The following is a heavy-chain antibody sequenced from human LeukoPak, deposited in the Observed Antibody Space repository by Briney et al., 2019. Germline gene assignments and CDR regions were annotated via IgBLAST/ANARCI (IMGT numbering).Heavy chain of an antibody. Sequence: HGESLKISCKGSGYSFTSYWISWVRQMPGKGLEWMGRIDPSDSYTNYSPSFQGHVTISADKSISTAYLQWSSLKASDTAMYYCARRVTMVRASPKTPRGPKEKDYYYYGMDVWGQGTTVTVSS. V-gene: IGHV5-10-1*01. CDR3: ARRVTMVRASPKTPRGPKEKDYYYYGMDV. J-gene: IGHJ6*02. D-gene: IGHD3-10*01. CDR1: GYSFTSYW. CDR2: IDPSDSYT.